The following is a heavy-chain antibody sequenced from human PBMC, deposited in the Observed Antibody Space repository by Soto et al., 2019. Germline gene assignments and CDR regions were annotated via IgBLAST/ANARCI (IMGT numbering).Heavy chain of an antibody. Sequence: GGSLRLSCAASGFTFSSYAMSWVRQAPGKGLEWVSAISGSGGSTYYADSVKGRFTISRDNSKNTLYRQMNSLRAEDTAVYYCASGYYDSSGYKNPYYFDYWGQGTLVTVSS. CDR3: ASGYYDSSGYKNPYYFDY. J-gene: IGHJ4*02. V-gene: IGHV3-23*01. CDR2: ISGSGGST. CDR1: GFTFSSYA. D-gene: IGHD3-22*01.